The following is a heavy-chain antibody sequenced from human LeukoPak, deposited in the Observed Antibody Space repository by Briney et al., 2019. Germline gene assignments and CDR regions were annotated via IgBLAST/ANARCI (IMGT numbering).Heavy chain of an antibody. CDR1: GYTFTSYA. Sequence: ASVKVSCKASGYTFTSYAMHWVRQAPGQRLEWMGWINAGNGNTKYSQKFQGRVTNTRDTSASTAYMELSSLRSEDTAVYYCARDGSSPVSHYDFWSGSRNWFDPWGQGTLVTVSS. CDR3: ARDGSSPVSHYDFWSGSRNWFDP. J-gene: IGHJ5*02. CDR2: INAGNGNT. V-gene: IGHV1-3*01. D-gene: IGHD3-3*01.